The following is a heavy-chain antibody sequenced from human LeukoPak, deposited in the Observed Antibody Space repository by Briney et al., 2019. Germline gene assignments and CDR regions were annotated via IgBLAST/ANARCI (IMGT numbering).Heavy chain of an antibody. J-gene: IGHJ6*02. D-gene: IGHD6-19*01. Sequence: QSGGSLRLSCAASGFTFSSYWMHWVRQAPGKGLVWVSRINSDGSSTSYADSVKGRFTISRDNAKNTLYLQMNSLGAEDTAVYYCARGSSGWFYYYYYYYGMDVWGQGTTVTVSS. CDR3: ARGSSGWFYYYYYYYGMDV. CDR2: INSDGSST. V-gene: IGHV3-74*01. CDR1: GFTFSSYW.